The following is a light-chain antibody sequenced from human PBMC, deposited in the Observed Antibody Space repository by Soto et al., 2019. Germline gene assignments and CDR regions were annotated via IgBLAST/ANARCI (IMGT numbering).Light chain of an antibody. CDR1: QNVYNN. J-gene: IGKJ4*01. CDR3: QQCRNWPLT. V-gene: IGKV3-15*01. CDR2: DAS. Sequence: EIVMTQSPATLSVSPREGDTLYCKASQNVYNNLAWYQQRPGHPPRLLIYDASTRATGISARFSGSGYGSEFILTISCLLSEDFAVYFCQQCRNWPLTFGGGTKV.